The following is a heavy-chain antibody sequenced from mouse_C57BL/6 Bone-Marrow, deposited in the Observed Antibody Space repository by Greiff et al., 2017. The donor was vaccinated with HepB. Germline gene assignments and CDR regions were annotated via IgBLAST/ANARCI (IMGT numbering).Heavy chain of an antibody. D-gene: IGHD2-3*01. CDR2: IDPSDSYT. CDR3: ARRGDDGYSDY. CDR1: GYTFTSYW. Sequence: QVQLQQPGAELVMPGASVKLSCKASGYTFTSYWMHWVKQRPGQGLEWIGEIDPSDSYTNYNQKFKGKSTLTVDKSSSTAYMQLSSLTSEVSAVYYCARRGDDGYSDYWGQGTTLTVSS. V-gene: IGHV1-69*01. J-gene: IGHJ2*01.